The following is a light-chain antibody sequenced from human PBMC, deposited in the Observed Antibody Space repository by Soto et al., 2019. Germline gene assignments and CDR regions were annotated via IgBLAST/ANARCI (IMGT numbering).Light chain of an antibody. Sequence: DIVMTQSPDSLAVSLGERATINCKSSLSVLYSSNNKNYLAWYQQKPGQPPNLLIYWASTRESGVPDRFSGSGSGTDFTLTISSLQAEDVAVYYCQHYYSTPLTFGGGTKVDIK. V-gene: IGKV4-1*01. CDR2: WAS. J-gene: IGKJ4*01. CDR3: QHYYSTPLT. CDR1: LSVLYSSNNKNY.